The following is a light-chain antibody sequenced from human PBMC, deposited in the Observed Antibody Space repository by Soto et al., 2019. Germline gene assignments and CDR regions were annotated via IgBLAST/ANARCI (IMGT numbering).Light chain of an antibody. J-gene: IGLJ2*01. CDR2: DVS. CDR3: CSCAGTYPVVSTYSVI. CDR1: SSDVGAYDD. Sequence: QSALTQPRSVSGSPGQSITISCTGTSSDVGAYDDVSWYQQHPGKAPKLMIYDVSKRPSGVPDRFSGSKSGNTASLTISGLQADDEADYYCCSCAGTYPVVSTYSVIFGGGTKLTVL. V-gene: IGLV2-11*01.